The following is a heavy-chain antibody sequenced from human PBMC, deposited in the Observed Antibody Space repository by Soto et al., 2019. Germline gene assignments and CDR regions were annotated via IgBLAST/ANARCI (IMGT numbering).Heavy chain of an antibody. D-gene: IGHD3-3*01. V-gene: IGHV1-2*04. CDR1: GYTFTGYY. CDR2: INPNSGGT. CDR3: ARDATPMYYDFWSGYLAHDAFDI. J-gene: IGHJ3*02. Sequence: GASVKVSCKASGYTFTGYYMHWVRQAPGQGLEWMGWINPNSGGTNYAQKFQGWVTMTRDTSISTAYMELSRLRSDDTAVYYCARDATPMYYDFWSGYLAHDAFDIWGQGTMVTVSS.